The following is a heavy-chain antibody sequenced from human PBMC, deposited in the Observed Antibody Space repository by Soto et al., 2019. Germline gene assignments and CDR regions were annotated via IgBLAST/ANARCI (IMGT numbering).Heavy chain of an antibody. CDR1: GYTFTSYG. D-gene: IGHD6-13*01. Sequence: QVQLVQSGAEVKKPGASVKVSCKASGYTFTSYGISWVRQAPGQGLEWMGWISAYNGNTNYAQKLQGRVTMTTDTPTSTAYWGRRSLKSNDTAVFYVAGGGGQTMAAADGPSYFDYWGREPWSPSPQ. CDR3: AGGGGQTMAAADGPSYFDY. J-gene: IGHJ4*02. CDR2: ISAYNGNT. V-gene: IGHV1-18*01.